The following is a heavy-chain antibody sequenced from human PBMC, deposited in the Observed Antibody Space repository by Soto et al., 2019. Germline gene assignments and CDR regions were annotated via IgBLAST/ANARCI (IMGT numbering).Heavy chain of an antibody. V-gene: IGHV1-3*01. CDR1: GYTFTSYA. J-gene: IGHJ5*02. Sequence: ASVKVSCKASGYTFTSYAMHGVRQAPGQRLEWMGWINAGNGNTKYSQKFQGRVTITRDTSASTAYMELSSLRSEDTAVYYCARGSSWYLYWFDPWGQGTLVTVSS. CDR3: ARGSSWYLYWFDP. CDR2: INAGNGNT. D-gene: IGHD6-13*01.